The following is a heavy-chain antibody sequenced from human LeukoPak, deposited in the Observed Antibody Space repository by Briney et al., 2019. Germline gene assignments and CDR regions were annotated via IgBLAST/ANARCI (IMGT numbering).Heavy chain of an antibody. D-gene: IGHD6-13*01. CDR1: GGSFSGYY. CDR3: ARGAAGFDY. Sequence: DPSETLSLTCAVYGGSFSGYYWSWIRQPPGKGLEWIGEINHSGSTNYNPSLKSRVTISVVTSKNQFSLKLSSVTAADTAVYYCARGAAGFDYWGQGTLVTVSS. J-gene: IGHJ4*02. CDR2: INHSGST. V-gene: IGHV4-34*01.